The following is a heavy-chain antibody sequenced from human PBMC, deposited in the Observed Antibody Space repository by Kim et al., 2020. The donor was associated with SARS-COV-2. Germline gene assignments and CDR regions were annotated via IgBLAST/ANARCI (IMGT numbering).Heavy chain of an antibody. CDR2: INPNSGGT. CDR1: GYTFTGYY. V-gene: IGHV1-2*02. Sequence: ASVKVSCKASGYTFTGYYMHWVRQAPGQGLEWMGWINPNSGGTNYAQKFQGRVTMTRDTSISTAYMELSRLRSDDTAVYYCAKKGDSSYYDILTGWRLQGLFDPWGQGTLVTVSS. CDR3: AKKGDSSYYDILTGWRLQGLFDP. J-gene: IGHJ5*02. D-gene: IGHD3-9*01.